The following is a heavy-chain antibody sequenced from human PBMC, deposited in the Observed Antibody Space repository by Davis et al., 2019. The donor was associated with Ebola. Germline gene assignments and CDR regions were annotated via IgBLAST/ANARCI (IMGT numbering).Heavy chain of an antibody. CDR3: ARTFYYGNTVNPNWVDP. V-gene: IGHV1-8*02. D-gene: IGHD3-10*01. J-gene: IGHJ5*02. CDR2: MDPNSGNT. CDR1: GYTFTAYS. Sequence: ASVKVSCKASGYTFTAYSINWVRQAAGHGLEWLGWMDPNSGNTGYAQKFQGRVTMTRSTSISTAYMKLSSLSSDDTAVYYCARTFYYGNTVNPNWVDPWGQGTQVTVSS.